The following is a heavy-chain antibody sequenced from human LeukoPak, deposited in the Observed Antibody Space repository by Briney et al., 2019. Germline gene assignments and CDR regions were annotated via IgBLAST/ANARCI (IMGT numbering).Heavy chain of an antibody. D-gene: IGHD3-10*01. CDR2: IYYSGST. V-gene: IGHV4-31*03. CDR1: GGSISSGGYY. Sequence: SETLSLTCTVSGGSISSGGYYWSWIRQHPGKGLEWIGYIYYSGSTYYNPSLKSRVTISVDTSKNQFSLKLSSVTAADTAVYYCARDGSGSYNWFDPWGLGTLVTVSS. J-gene: IGHJ5*02. CDR3: ARDGSGSYNWFDP.